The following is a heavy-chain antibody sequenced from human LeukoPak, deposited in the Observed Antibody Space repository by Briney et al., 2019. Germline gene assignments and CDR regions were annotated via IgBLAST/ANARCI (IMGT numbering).Heavy chain of an antibody. CDR2: IYPGDSDT. CDR1: GYSFTSYW. V-gene: IGHV5-51*01. Sequence: GESLKISCKGSGYSFTSYWIGWVRQMPGKGLEWMGIIYPGDSDTRYSPSFQGQATISADKSISTAYLQWSSLKASDTAMYYCARHRGYGGNSGRKVGWYFDLWGRGTLVTVSS. D-gene: IGHD4-23*01. J-gene: IGHJ2*01. CDR3: ARHRGYGGNSGRKVGWYFDL.